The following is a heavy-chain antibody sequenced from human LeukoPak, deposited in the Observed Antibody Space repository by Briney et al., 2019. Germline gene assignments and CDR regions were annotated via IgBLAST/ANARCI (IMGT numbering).Heavy chain of an antibody. V-gene: IGHV3-30*02. CDR3: ARKNGLDY. CDR1: GFTFSSYG. J-gene: IGHJ4*02. Sequence: GGSLRLSCAASGFTFSSYGMHWVRQAPGKGLEWVAFIRYDGSKKYYADSVKGRFTISRDNSKNTLYLQMNSLRAEDTAVYYCARKNGLDYWGQGTLVTVSS. CDR2: IRYDGSKK.